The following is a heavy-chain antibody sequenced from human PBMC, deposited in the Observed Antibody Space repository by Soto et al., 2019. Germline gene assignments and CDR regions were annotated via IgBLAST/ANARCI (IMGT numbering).Heavy chain of an antibody. Sequence: SETLSLTCSVSGYSVSSSDYYWAWIRQPPGKGLEWIGSMLYSGLTYYNPSLKSRVTLSVDTSKNQFSLSLSSVTAADTAIYYCARESGFCSTRCYRNNYFDPWGQGALVTVSS. CDR3: ARESGFCSTRCYRNNYFDP. J-gene: IGHJ5*02. D-gene: IGHD2-2*02. V-gene: IGHV4-39*07. CDR2: MLYSGLT. CDR1: GYSVSSSDYY.